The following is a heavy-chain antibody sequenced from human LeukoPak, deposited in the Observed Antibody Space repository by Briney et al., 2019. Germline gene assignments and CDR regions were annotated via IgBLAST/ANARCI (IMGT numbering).Heavy chain of an antibody. CDR2: IWYDGSIK. D-gene: IGHD1-14*01. CDR1: GFTFSNYG. V-gene: IGHV3-33*06. J-gene: IGHJ5*02. CDR3: AKDGNWNHGFDP. Sequence: QPGRSLRLSCAASGFTFSNYGMHWVRQAPGKGLEWVAVIWYDGSIKFYADSVKGRFTISRDSSKNTLYLQMNSLRAEDTALYYCAKDGNWNHGFDPWGQGTLVTVSS.